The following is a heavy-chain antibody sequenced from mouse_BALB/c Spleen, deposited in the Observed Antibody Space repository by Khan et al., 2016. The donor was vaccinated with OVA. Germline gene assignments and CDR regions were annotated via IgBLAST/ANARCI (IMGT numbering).Heavy chain of an antibody. V-gene: IGHV5-6*01. CDR3: AKHLTGLFAY. CDR2: ISSGGDYT. D-gene: IGHD4-1*01. Sequence: EVQGVESGGDLVKPGGSLKLSCAASGFTFSSYSMSWVRQTPDKRLEWVATISSGGDYTYYPDSVKGRFTISRDNAQNTLYLQMSSLKSEDTAMCYCAKHLTGLFAYLGQGTLGTVPA. J-gene: IGHJ3*01. CDR1: GFTFSSYS.